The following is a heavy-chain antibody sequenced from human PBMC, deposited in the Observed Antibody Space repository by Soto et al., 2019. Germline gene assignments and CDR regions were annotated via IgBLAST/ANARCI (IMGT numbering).Heavy chain of an antibody. J-gene: IGHJ5*02. CDR3: ARDGPRYRLGR. V-gene: IGHV3-7*03. Sequence: PGGSLRLSCTVSGVNFSGYWMGWVRQAPGKGLEWVANIREDGGTTYYVDSVEGRLTISRDNAKNTRYLQVNSLRAEDTAVYYCARDGPRYRLGRWGQGTLVTVSS. CDR1: GVNFSGYW. CDR2: IREDGGTT. D-gene: IGHD3-16*02.